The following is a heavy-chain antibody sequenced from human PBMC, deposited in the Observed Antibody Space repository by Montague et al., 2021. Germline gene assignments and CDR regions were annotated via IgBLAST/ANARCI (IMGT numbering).Heavy chain of an antibody. CDR2: IFYTGST. D-gene: IGHD5-24*01. V-gene: IGHV4-61*03. Sequence: SETLSLTCTVSGASVSSGSYYWSWIRQPPGKGLEWIGNIFYTGSTNYTLSLKSRVTISVHTSKNHVSLRLSSVTAADTSVYYCTRGSIDHIHGLGMGYYYDMDVWGQGTTVTVSS. CDR3: TRGSIDHIHGLGMGYYYDMDV. CDR1: GASVSSGSYY. J-gene: IGHJ6*02.